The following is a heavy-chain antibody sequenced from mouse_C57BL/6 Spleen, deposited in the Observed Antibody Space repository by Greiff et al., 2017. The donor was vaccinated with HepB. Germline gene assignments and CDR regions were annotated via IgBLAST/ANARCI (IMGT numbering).Heavy chain of an antibody. V-gene: IGHV10-3*01. CDR2: IRSKSSNYAT. CDR1: GFTFNTYA. D-gene: IGHD1-1*01. Sequence: EVQLVESGGGLVQPKGSLKLSCAASGFTFNTYAMHWVRQAPGKGLEWVARIRSKSSNYATYYADSVKDRFTISRDDSQSMLYLQMNNLKTEDTAMYYCVSGTTVVDYYAMDYWGQGTSVTVSS. CDR3: VSGTTVVDYYAMDY. J-gene: IGHJ4*01.